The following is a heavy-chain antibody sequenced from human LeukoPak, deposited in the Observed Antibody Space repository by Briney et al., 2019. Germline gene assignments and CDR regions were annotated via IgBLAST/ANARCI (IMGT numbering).Heavy chain of an antibody. J-gene: IGHJ5*01. D-gene: IGHD2/OR15-2a*01. V-gene: IGHV4-4*07. Sequence: RKPNGKGPELMGRINTSGTTRYDPSLKIRFTMSVDTYKNQFSLKLTSVTAADTAVYYCARGLSASYDFNWFDSWGQGTLVTVSS. CDR2: INTSGTT. CDR3: ARGLSASYDFNWFDS.